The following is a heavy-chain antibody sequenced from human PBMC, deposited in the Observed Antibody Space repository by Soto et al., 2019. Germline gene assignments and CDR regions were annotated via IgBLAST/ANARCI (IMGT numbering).Heavy chain of an antibody. Sequence: ASVKVSCKASGHTFTSYGISWVRQARGQGLEWMGWISFYNGNTNYAQKFQGRVTMTTDTSTSTAYMELRRLRSDDTAVYFCAKVDSYYMIGPPMSDYSDSCGLGSLVTFS. V-gene: IGHV1-18*01. CDR3: AKVDSYYMIGPPMSDYSDS. J-gene: IGHJ4*02. D-gene: IGHD2-21*02. CDR1: GHTFTSYG. CDR2: ISFYNGNT.